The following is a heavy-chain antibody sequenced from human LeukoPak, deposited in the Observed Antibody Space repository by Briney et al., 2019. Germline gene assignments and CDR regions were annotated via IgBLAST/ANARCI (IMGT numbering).Heavy chain of an antibody. CDR2: IYYSGST. CDR1: GGSISSSSYY. D-gene: IGHD1-7*01. Sequence: SETLSLTCTVSGGSISSSSYYWGWIRQPPGKGLEWIGSIYYSGSTYYNPSLKSRVTISVDTSKNQFSLKLSSVTAADTAVYYCARGVLELRPTLTPHNWFDPWGQGTLVTVSS. V-gene: IGHV4-39*01. J-gene: IGHJ5*02. CDR3: ARGVLELRPTLTPHNWFDP.